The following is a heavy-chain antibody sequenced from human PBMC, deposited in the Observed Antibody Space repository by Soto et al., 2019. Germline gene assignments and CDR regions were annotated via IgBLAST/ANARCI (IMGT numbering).Heavy chain of an antibody. V-gene: IGHV4-59*01. CDR2: ISYSGTT. Sequence: QVQLQESGPGLVKPSETLSLTCTVSGGSISSYYWSWIRQPPGKGLEWIGYISYSGTTNYNPSLNSRVTISVDTSKNQFSLKLSSVTAADTAVYYCARDQGGGWSNIDYWGQGTLVTVSS. D-gene: IGHD6-19*01. CDR3: ARDQGGGWSNIDY. CDR1: GGSISSYY. J-gene: IGHJ4*02.